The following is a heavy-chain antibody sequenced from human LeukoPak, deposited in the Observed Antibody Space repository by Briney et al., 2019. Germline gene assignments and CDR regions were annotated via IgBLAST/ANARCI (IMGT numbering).Heavy chain of an antibody. CDR3: ARGKPVTPDY. D-gene: IGHD4-17*01. CDR1: GGSFSGYY. CDR2: INHSGST. V-gene: IGHV4-34*01. Sequence: SETLSLTCAVYGGSFSGYYWSWIRQPPGKGLEWIGEINHSGSTNYNPSLKSRVTISVDTSKNQFSLKLSSVTAADTAVYYCARGKPVTPDYWGQGTLVTVSS. J-gene: IGHJ4*02.